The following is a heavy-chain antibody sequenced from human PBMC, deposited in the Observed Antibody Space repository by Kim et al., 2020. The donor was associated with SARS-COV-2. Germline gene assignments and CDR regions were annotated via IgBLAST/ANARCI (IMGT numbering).Heavy chain of an antibody. CDR1: GGSFSGYY. V-gene: IGHV4-34*01. Sequence: SETLSLTCAVYGGSFSGYYWSWIRQPPGKGLEWIGEINHSGSTNYNPSLKSRVTISVDTSKNQFSLKLSSVTAADTAVYYCARGPPLLLWFGELVEGYYGMDVWGQGTTVTVSS. J-gene: IGHJ6*02. CDR3: ARGPPLLLWFGELVEGYYGMDV. CDR2: INHSGST. D-gene: IGHD3-10*01.